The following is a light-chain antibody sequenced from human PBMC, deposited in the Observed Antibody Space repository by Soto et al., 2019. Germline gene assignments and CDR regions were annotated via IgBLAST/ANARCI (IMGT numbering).Light chain of an antibody. CDR1: QSISRH. Sequence: DIHMTQSPSSLSASVGDIFTITCRASQSISRHLNWYQQKPGKAPNLLIYAAFSLHSGVPSRLSGSGSGTDLTITISSMKNGDFASYYCQQSYNKTYTFGQGTRLEIK. CDR2: AAF. V-gene: IGKV1-39*01. J-gene: IGKJ5*01. CDR3: QQSYNKTYT.